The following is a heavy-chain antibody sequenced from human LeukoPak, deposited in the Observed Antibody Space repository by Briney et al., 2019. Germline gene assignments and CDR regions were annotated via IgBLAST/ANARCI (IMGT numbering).Heavy chain of an antibody. CDR1: GRSFSGYY. CDR2: INHSGST. Sequence: SETLSLTCAVYGRSFSGYYWSWIRQPPGKGLEWIGEINHSGSTNYNPSLKSRVTISVDTSKNQFSLKLSSVTAADTAVYYCARGDKQLWYFDYWGQGTLVTVSS. J-gene: IGHJ4*02. D-gene: IGHD5-18*01. V-gene: IGHV4-34*01. CDR3: ARGDKQLWYFDY.